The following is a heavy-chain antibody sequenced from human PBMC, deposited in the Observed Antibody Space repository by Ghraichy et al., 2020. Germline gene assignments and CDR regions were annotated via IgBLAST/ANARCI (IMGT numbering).Heavy chain of an antibody. CDR3: ARRPNKGYSYGFGDPEYYFDY. D-gene: IGHD5-18*01. Sequence: GGSLRLSCKGSGYSFTSYWIGWVRQMPGKGLEWMGIIYPGDSDTRYSPSFQGQVTISADKSISTAYLQWSSLKASDTAMYYCARRPNKGYSYGFGDPEYYFDYWGQGTLVTVSS. J-gene: IGHJ4*02. CDR1: GYSFTSYW. V-gene: IGHV5-51*01. CDR2: IYPGDSDT.